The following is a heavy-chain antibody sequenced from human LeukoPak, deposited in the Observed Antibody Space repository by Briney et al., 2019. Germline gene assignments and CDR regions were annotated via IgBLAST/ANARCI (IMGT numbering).Heavy chain of an antibody. CDR3: TNCARAGGYCYYDY. V-gene: IGHV3-23*01. J-gene: IGHJ4*02. D-gene: IGHD2-21*02. CDR2: ISGSGDAT. Sequence: GGSLRLSCAASGFNFNNYAMSWVRQAPGKGLEWVSAISGSGDATYYADSVKGRFTISRDNSKNTLYLQLNSLSAEDTAVYYCTNCARAGGYCYYDYWGQGTLVTVSS. CDR1: GFNFNNYA.